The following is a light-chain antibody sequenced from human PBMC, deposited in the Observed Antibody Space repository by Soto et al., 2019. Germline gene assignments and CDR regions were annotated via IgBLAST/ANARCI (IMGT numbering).Light chain of an antibody. V-gene: IGLV2-8*01. J-gene: IGLJ1*01. CDR1: SSDVGGYNY. CDR2: EVS. Sequence: QSVLTQPPSASESPGQSVTISCTGTSSDVGGYNYVSWYQQHPGKAPKLMIYEVSKRPSGVPDRFSGSKSGNTASLTVSGLQAEDEADYYCSSYAGSNNYVFGTGTQLTVL. CDR3: SSYAGSNNYV.